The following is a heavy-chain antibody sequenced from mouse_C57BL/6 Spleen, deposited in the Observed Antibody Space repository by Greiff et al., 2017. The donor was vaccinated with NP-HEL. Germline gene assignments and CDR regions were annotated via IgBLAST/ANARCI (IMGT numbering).Heavy chain of an antibody. CDR3: ATIYDYREFAY. D-gene: IGHD2-4*01. Sequence: EVNVVESGGGLVKPGGSLKLSCAASGFTFSSYAMSWVRQTPEKRLEWVATISDGGSYTYYPDNVKGRFTISRDNAKNNLYLQMSHLKSEDTAMYYCATIYDYREFAYWGQGTLVTVSA. J-gene: IGHJ3*01. V-gene: IGHV5-4*03. CDR1: GFTFSSYA. CDR2: ISDGGSYT.